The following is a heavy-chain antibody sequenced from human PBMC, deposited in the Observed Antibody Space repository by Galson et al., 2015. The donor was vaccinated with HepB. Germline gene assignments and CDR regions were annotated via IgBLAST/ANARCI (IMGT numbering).Heavy chain of an antibody. J-gene: IGHJ4*02. CDR2: IKQDGSEK. Sequence: SLRLSCAASGFTFSSYWMSWVRQAPGKGLEWVANIKQDGSEKYYVDSVKGRFTISRDNAKNSLYLQMNSLRAEDTAVYYCARDVTLLWFGEPPGTDYWGQGTLVTVSS. CDR1: GFTFSSYW. D-gene: IGHD3-10*01. CDR3: ARDVTLLWFGEPPGTDY. V-gene: IGHV3-7*03.